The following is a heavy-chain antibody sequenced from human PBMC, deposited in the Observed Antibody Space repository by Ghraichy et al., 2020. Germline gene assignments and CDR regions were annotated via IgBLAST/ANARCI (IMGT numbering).Heavy chain of an antibody. CDR2: IYHSGST. CDR1: GGSISSGGYS. J-gene: IGHJ4*02. V-gene: IGHV4-30-2*01. Sequence: SETLSLTCAVSGGSISSGGYSWSWIRQPPGKGLEWIGYIYHSGSTYYNPSLKSRVTISVDRSKNQFSLKLSSVTAADTAVYYCARLVELEHKALKDYYFDYWGQGTLVTVSS. D-gene: IGHD1/OR15-1a*01. CDR3: ARLVELEHKALKDYYFDY.